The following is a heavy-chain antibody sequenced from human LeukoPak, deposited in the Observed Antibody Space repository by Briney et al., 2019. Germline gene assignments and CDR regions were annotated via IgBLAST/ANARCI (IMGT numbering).Heavy chain of an antibody. J-gene: IGHJ3*02. CDR3: ARDRYCSSTSCLDAFDI. Sequence: GGSLRLSCAVSGFTVSTNYMSWVRQAPGKGLEWVSYISSSSSYTNYADSVKGRFTISRDNAKNSLYLQMNSLRAEDTAVYYCARDRYCSSTSCLDAFDIWGQGTMVTVSS. CDR1: GFTVSTNY. D-gene: IGHD2-2*01. V-gene: IGHV3-11*06. CDR2: ISSSSSYT.